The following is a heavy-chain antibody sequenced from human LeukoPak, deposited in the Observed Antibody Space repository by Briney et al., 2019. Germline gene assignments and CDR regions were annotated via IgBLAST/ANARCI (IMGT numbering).Heavy chain of an antibody. V-gene: IGHV3-15*01. CDR1: GFTFSSAW. CDR3: ARGFCSSTNCYQGPFDF. J-gene: IGHJ4*02. Sequence: GGSLRLSCAASGFTFSSAWMTWVRQAPGKGLEWVGHIKNKTNGGTTDYAAPVKGRFIISRDDSKNTLYLQMNSLRTEDTAVYYCARGFCSSTNCYQGPFDFWGQGTLVIVSS. CDR2: IKNKTNGGTT. D-gene: IGHD2-2*01.